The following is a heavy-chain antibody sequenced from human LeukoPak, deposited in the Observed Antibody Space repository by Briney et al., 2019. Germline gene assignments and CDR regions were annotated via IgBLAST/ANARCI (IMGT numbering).Heavy chain of an antibody. CDR1: GASISTYY. D-gene: IGHD1-26*01. CDR2: IYYIGTT. V-gene: IGHV4-59*08. Sequence: SRTLCLTCTVSGASISTYYWNWIRQPPGGGLDWIGSIYYIGTTAYKPSLKSRITMSIDTSKNQFSLKLTSVTAADTAVYYCARRGSGIYSGRHFDYWAQG. CDR3: ARRGSGIYSGRHFDY. J-gene: IGHJ4*02.